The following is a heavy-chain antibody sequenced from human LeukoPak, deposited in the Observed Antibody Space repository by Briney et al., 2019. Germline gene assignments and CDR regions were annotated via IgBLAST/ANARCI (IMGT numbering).Heavy chain of an antibody. CDR1: GGSISSGGYS. J-gene: IGHJ3*02. Sequence: TLSLTCAVSGGSISSGGYSWSWIRQPPGKGLEWIGYIYHSGSTYYNPSLKSRVTISVDRSKNQFSLKLSSVTAADTAVYYCARILAVGATVAFDIWGQGTMVTVSS. CDR3: ARILAVGATVAFDI. V-gene: IGHV4-30-2*01. D-gene: IGHD1-26*01. CDR2: IYHSGST.